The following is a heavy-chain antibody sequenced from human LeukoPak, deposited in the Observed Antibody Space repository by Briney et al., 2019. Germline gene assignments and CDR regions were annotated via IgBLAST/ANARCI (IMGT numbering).Heavy chain of an antibody. CDR2: IIPIFGTA. V-gene: IGHV1-69*13. Sequence: GASVKVSCKASGGTFSSYAISWVRQAPGQGLEWMGGIIPIFGTANYAQKFQGRVTITADESTSTAYMELSSLRSEDTAVYYCARDIRPPRKYYYYGMDVWGQGTTVTVSS. CDR1: GGTFSSYA. CDR3: ARDIRPPRKYYYYGMDV. J-gene: IGHJ6*02.